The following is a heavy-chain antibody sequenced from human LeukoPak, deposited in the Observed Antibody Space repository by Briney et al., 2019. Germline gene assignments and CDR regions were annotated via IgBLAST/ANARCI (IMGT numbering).Heavy chain of an antibody. CDR1: GYTFNSHG. D-gene: IGHD5-18*01. CDR3: ARDTSPMVSPFDC. J-gene: IGHJ4*02. Sequence: ASVKVSCKASGYTFNSHGISWVRQAPGQGLEWMGSISAYNGDKDFAQNFQGRLTMTTDTSTSTAYMELRSLRSDDTAVYYCARDTSPMVSPFDCWGQGTLVNVSS. CDR2: ISAYNGDK. V-gene: IGHV1-18*01.